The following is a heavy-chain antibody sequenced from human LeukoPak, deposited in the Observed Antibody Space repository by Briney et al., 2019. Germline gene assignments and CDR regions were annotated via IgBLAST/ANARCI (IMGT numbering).Heavy chain of an antibody. CDR1: GGSISTSNYY. Sequence: PSETLSLTCTVSGGSISTSNYYWSWIRHPPGKGLEWIGEINHSGSTNNNPSLKSRVTMSVDTSKNQCSLKLSSVTAADTAVYYCARHRLGGVIVPQQALDPWGQGTLVTVSS. CDR2: INHSGST. V-gene: IGHV4-39*01. J-gene: IGHJ5*02. D-gene: IGHD3-16*02. CDR3: ARHRLGGVIVPQQALDP.